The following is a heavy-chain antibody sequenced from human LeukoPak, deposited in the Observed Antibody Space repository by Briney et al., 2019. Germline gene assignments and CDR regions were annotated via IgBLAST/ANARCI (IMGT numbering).Heavy chain of an antibody. Sequence: PSETLSLTCAVYGGSFSGYYWGWIRLPPGKGLEWIGSIYHSGSTFYNPSLKSRVTISVDTSKNQFSLKLSSVTAADTAVYYCARQDRHYYYDSSDYFDYWGQGILVTVSS. CDR1: GGSFSGYY. CDR2: IYHSGST. V-gene: IGHV4-38-2*01. J-gene: IGHJ4*02. CDR3: ARQDRHYYYDSSDYFDY. D-gene: IGHD3-22*01.